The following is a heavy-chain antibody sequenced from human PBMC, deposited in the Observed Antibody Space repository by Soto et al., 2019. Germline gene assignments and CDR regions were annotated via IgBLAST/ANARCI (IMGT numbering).Heavy chain of an antibody. J-gene: IGHJ4*02. CDR3: ANPEYSSGWYYFDY. CDR1: GFTFSSYA. CDR2: ISGSGGST. V-gene: IGHV3-23*01. Sequence: GGSLRLSCAASGFTFSSYAMSWVRQAPGKGLEWVSAISGSGGSTYYADSVKGRFTISRDNSKNTLYLQMNSLRAEDTAVYYCANPEYSSGWYYFDYWGQGTLVTVSS. D-gene: IGHD6-19*01.